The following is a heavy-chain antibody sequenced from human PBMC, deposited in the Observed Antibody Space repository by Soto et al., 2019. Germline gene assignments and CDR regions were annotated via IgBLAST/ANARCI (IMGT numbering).Heavy chain of an antibody. CDR3: VRDLIAAARTYYFDY. J-gene: IGHJ4*02. V-gene: IGHV3-48*02. Sequence: LGLSCAASGFTFSNYNMNWVRQAPGEGLEWISFISGSSSAIYYADSVKGRFTISRDNARHSLYLQMNSLRDEDTAVYYCVRDLIAAARTYYFDYWGQGTLVTVSS. CDR1: GFTFSNYN. D-gene: IGHD6-13*01. CDR2: ISGSSSAI.